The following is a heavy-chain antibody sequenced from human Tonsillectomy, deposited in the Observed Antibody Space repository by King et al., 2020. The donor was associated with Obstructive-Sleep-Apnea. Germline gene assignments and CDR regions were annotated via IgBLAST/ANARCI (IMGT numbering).Heavy chain of an antibody. CDR3: TTGGTMVRGVINPNWFDP. Sequence: VQLVESGGGLVKPGGSLRLSCAASGFTFSNAWMSWVRQAPGKGLEWVGRIKSKTDGGTTDYAEPVKGRLTIPRDDSKNTLYLKMNSRKTEETAVYYCTTGGTMVRGVINPNWFDPWGQGTLVTVSS. CDR1: GFTFSNAW. CDR2: IKSKTDGGTT. V-gene: IGHV3-15*01. J-gene: IGHJ5*02. D-gene: IGHD3-10*01.